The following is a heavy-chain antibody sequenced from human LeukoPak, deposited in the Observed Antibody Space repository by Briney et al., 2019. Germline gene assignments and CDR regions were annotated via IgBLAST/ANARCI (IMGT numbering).Heavy chain of an antibody. D-gene: IGHD1-26*01. V-gene: IGHV3-23*01. J-gene: IGHJ3*01. CDR3: AKAYSGSHRGAFDV. Sequence: GGSLRLSCAASGFTFSSSAMSWVRQAQGKGLEWVSTISGSGSNTYYADSVQGRFTISRDNSKSTLYLQMNSLRADDTAVYYCAKAYSGSHRGAFDVWGQGTMVTVSS. CDR2: ISGSGSNT. CDR1: GFTFSSSA.